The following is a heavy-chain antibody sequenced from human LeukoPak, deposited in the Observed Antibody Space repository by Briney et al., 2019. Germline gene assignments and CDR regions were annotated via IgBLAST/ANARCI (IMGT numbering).Heavy chain of an antibody. D-gene: IGHD4-17*01. J-gene: IGHJ5*02. V-gene: IGHV1-69*05. CDR3: ARDVHGDYGSGWFDP. CDR1: GGTFNNYA. CDR2: IMPLFGTA. Sequence: SVKVSCKASGGTFNNYAISWVRQAPGQGLEWLGGIMPLFGTAVYAQKLKGRVTITKDESKRTVYLEMTSLTSDDTAVYYCARDVHGDYGSGWFDPWGQGTLVSVSS.